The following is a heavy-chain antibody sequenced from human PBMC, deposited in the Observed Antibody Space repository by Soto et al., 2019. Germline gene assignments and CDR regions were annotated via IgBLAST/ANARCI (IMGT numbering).Heavy chain of an antibody. V-gene: IGHV3-53*04. CDR3: TRAMGGQWLAYYMDV. D-gene: IGHD6-19*01. Sequence: HPGGSLRLSCAASVFPVSSNYMSWVRQAPGKGLEWVSVIYSGGSTYYADSVKGRFTISRHNSKNTLYLRMNSLRAEDTAVYYCTRAMGGQWLAYYMDVWGKGTTVTVSS. CDR2: IYSGGST. J-gene: IGHJ6*03. CDR1: VFPVSSNY.